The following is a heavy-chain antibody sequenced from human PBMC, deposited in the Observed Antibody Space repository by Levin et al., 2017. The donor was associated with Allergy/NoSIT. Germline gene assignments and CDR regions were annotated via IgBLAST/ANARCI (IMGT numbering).Heavy chain of an antibody. Sequence: SQTLSLTCTVSGGSIGSYSWSWIRQTPGKGLEWIGCVYSNGRTTYNPSLKSRVTISVDTSKNQFSLKLNSVIAADTAIYYCARDINWRGVYYMDVWGKGTTITVS. J-gene: IGHJ6*03. CDR3: ARDINWRGVYYMDV. D-gene: IGHD1-20*01. V-gene: IGHV4-59*01. CDR2: VYSNGRT. CDR1: GGSIGSYS.